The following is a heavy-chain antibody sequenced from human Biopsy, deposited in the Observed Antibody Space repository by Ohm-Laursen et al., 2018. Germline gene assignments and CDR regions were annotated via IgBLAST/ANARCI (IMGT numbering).Heavy chain of an antibody. Sequence: SLRLSCSASGFTFSIYSMTWVRQAPGKGLEWVAGITGGGDRTYYADSVKGRFTISRDNSKNTLFLQMTGLRAEDTALYYCAKDGYYDILTGPPSDYWGQGTLVTVSS. CDR1: GFTFSIYS. J-gene: IGHJ4*02. CDR3: AKDGYYDILTGPPSDY. CDR2: ITGGGDRT. V-gene: IGHV3-23*01. D-gene: IGHD3-9*01.